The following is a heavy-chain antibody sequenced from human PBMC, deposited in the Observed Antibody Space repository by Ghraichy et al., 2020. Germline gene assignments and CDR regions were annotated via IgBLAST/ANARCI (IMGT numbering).Heavy chain of an antibody. V-gene: IGHV3-7*01. D-gene: IGHD2-15*01. Sequence: GGSLRLSCAASGFTFNRYWMSWVRQAPGKGLEWVAAVRNDGGDIYYVDSVKGRFTISRDNAKNSLYLQMNSLRAEDTAVYYCATLDTAMALAGLSSFGFWGQGTLVTVSS. CDR2: VRNDGGDI. CDR1: GFTFNRYW. J-gene: IGHJ1*01. CDR3: ATLDTAMALAGLSSFGF.